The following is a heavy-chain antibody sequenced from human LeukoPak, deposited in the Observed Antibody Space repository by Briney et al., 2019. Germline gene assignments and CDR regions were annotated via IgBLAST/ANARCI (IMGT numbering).Heavy chain of an antibody. J-gene: IGHJ4*02. CDR3: AGVDTAGGK. CDR1: GFTFSNYA. V-gene: IGHV3-21*01. D-gene: IGHD5-18*01. CDR2: ISRSGSFI. Sequence: PGGSLRLSCAASGFTFSNYAMNWVRQAPGKGLEWVSSISRSGSFIYYGDSVKGRFTISRDNAKNSLYLQMNSLRAEDTAVYYCAGVDTAGGKWGQGTLVSVSA.